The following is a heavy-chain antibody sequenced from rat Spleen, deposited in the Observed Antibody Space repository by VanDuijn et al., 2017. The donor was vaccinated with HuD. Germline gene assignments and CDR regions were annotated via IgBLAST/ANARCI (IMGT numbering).Heavy chain of an antibody. CDR1: GFTFSDYN. V-gene: IGHV5-7*01. D-gene: IGHD1-12*01. Sequence: EVQLVESGGGLVQPGRSLKVSCAASGFTFSDYNMAWVRQAPKKGLEWVATISYDGISTYYRDSVKGRFTISRDNAKSTLYLQMDSLRSEDTATYYCARPARGAMMPFAYWGQGTLVTVSS. CDR2: ISYDGIST. J-gene: IGHJ3*01. CDR3: ARPARGAMMPFAY.